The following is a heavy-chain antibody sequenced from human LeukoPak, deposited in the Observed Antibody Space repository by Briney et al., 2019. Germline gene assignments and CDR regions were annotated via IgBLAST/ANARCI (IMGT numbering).Heavy chain of an antibody. CDR1: GVTFSNFA. Sequence: AGSLRLSCAASGVTFSNFAMHWVRQAPGKGLGWVAVISYDGTNKYYADSVKGRFIISRDNSKNTLYLQKNSLKAEDTAVYYCARNLDGGHNDGLDIWGQGTMVTVSS. V-gene: IGHV3-30*04. D-gene: IGHD2-15*01. CDR3: ARNLDGGHNDGLDI. CDR2: ISYDGTNK. J-gene: IGHJ3*02.